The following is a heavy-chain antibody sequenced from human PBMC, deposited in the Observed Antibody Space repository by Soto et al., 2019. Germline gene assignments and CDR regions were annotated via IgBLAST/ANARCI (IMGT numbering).Heavy chain of an antibody. J-gene: IGHJ6*02. CDR3: AREETAWHLAYALDA. Sequence: SGGSLRLSCAASGFTFSSYSIHWVRQAPGRGLEWVSAITRNSDIYYADSVKGRFTISRDNAKNSVSLQMDSLRAEDTAVYYCAREETAWHLAYALDAWGQGTTVTVSS. CDR1: GFTFSSYS. CDR2: ITRNSDI. V-gene: IGHV3-21*01. D-gene: IGHD2-21*02.